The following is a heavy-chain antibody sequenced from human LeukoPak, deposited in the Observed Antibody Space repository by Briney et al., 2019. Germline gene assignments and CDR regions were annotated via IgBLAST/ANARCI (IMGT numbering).Heavy chain of an antibody. V-gene: IGHV3-43*01. J-gene: IGHJ4*02. CDR1: GFTFEDYT. D-gene: IGHD3-22*01. CDR3: VKDLSYESSGSVIEN. Sequence: PGGSLRLSCAASGFTFEDYTMHWVRQGPGKTLEWVPLISWDGTTYYADSLKGRFTISRDNSKNSLYLQMDTLTTDDTAFYYCVKDLSYESSGSVIENWGQGTLVTVSS. CDR2: ISWDGTT.